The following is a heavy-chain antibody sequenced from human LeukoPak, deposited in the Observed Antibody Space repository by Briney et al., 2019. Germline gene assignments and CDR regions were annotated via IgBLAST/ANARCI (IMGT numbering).Heavy chain of an antibody. CDR3: ARMRRSYYDSSGYYYGDYYYMDV. CDR1: VFTFSTYN. Sequence: PGGSLRLSCAASVFTFSTYNMNWVRQAPGKGLEWVSSITSSSSSTIYYADSVKGRFTISRDNAKNSLYLQMNSLRAEDTAVYYCARMRRSYYDSSGYYYGDYYYMDVWGKGTTVTVSS. D-gene: IGHD3-22*01. V-gene: IGHV3-48*01. J-gene: IGHJ6*03. CDR2: ITSSSSSTI.